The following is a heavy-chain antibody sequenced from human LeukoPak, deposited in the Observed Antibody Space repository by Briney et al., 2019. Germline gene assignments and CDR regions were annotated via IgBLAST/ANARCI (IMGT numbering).Heavy chain of an antibody. V-gene: IGHV1-69*06. CDR2: IIPIFGTA. CDR3: ARRVMGYGSGEWGRYYGMDV. J-gene: IGHJ6*04. D-gene: IGHD3-10*01. Sequence: SVKVSCKASGGTFSSYAISWVRQAPGQGLEWMGGIIPIFGTANYAQKFQGRVTITADKSTSTAYMELSSLRSEDTAVYYCARRVMGYGSGEWGRYYGMDVWGKGTTVTVSS. CDR1: GGTFSSYA.